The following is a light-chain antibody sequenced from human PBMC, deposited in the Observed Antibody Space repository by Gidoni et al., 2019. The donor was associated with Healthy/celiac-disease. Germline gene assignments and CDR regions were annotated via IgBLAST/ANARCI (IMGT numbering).Light chain of an antibody. J-gene: IGKJ1*01. Sequence: VMTQSPASLAVSLGERATINCKSSQIVLYSSNNKNYLAWYQQKPGQPPKLLIYWASTRESGVPDRFSGSGSGSDFTLTISSLQAEDVAVYYCQQYYSTPWTFGQGTKVEIK. CDR3: QQYYSTPWT. V-gene: IGKV4-1*01. CDR1: QIVLYSSNNKNY. CDR2: WAS.